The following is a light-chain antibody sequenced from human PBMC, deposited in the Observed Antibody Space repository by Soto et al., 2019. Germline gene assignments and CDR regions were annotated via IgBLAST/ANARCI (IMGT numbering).Light chain of an antibody. J-gene: IGKJ1*01. Sequence: ESLLTQSPGTLSLYPGDTATLSCRASQSVGNYLTWYHQRPGQAPRLLIYDASRRATGIPDRFSGSGSGTDFTLTINRMETEDFAMYLCQQYGSQTWTFGQGTKVDIK. V-gene: IGKV3-20*01. CDR1: QSVGNY. CDR2: DAS. CDR3: QQYGSQTWT.